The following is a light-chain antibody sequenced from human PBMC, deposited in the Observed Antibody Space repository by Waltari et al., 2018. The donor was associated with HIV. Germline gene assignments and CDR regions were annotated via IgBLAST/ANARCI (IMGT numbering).Light chain of an antibody. CDR1: NSTLRTTH. V-gene: IGLV1-51*01. CDR2: DDN. Sequence: QSLSTQPPQVSAAPALTLADHCPASNSTLRTTHVPWYQQFPGTAPKLLLFDDNKRPSGIPDRFSGSRSDTSATLVISGLQTGDEATYYCGGWDASLGVLFGGGTELTVL. CDR3: GGWDASLGVL. J-gene: IGLJ3*02.